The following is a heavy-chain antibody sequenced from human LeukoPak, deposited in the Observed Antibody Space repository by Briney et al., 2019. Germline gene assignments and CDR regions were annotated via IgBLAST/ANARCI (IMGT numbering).Heavy chain of an antibody. Sequence: ASVKVSCKASGYSFTGYYIHWVRQAPGQGLEWMGWINPNSGGTNYAQKFLGRVTMTRDTSISTAYMEVSGLTSDDTAVYYCASGAAAGTADWYFDLWGRGTLVTVSS. V-gene: IGHV1-2*02. CDR3: ASGAAAGTADWYFDL. D-gene: IGHD6-13*01. CDR2: INPNSGGT. J-gene: IGHJ2*01. CDR1: GYSFTGYY.